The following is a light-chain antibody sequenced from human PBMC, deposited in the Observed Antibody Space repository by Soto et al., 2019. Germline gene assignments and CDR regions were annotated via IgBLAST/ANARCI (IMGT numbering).Light chain of an antibody. CDR1: QSVFSS. Sequence: EIVLTQSPGTLSLSPGKRATLSCRASQSVFSSLAWYQQKPGQAPRLLIYGEATRATGIPARFSGSGSGTEFTLTISSLQSEDFAVYFCQQYHNWPAFGQGTKVDIK. CDR2: GEA. V-gene: IGKV3-15*01. J-gene: IGKJ1*01. CDR3: QQYHNWPA.